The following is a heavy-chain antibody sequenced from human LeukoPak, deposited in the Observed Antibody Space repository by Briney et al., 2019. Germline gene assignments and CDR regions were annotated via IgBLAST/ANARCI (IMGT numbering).Heavy chain of an antibody. J-gene: IGHJ4*02. CDR3: AKDPAMYYYGSGSQTYYFDY. Sequence: PSETLSLTCTVSGGSISSYYWSWIRQPPGKGLEWIGYIYYSGSTNYNPSLKSRVTISVDTSKNQFSLKLSSVTAADTAVYYCAKDPAMYYYGSGSQTYYFDYWGQGTLVTVSS. CDR1: GGSISSYY. CDR2: IYYSGST. V-gene: IGHV4-59*01. D-gene: IGHD3-10*01.